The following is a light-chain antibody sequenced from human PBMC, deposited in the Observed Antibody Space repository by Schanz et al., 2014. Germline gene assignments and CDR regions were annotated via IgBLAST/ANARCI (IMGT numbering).Light chain of an antibody. Sequence: EIVLTQSPATLSLSPGERANLSCRASQSVTTYLAWYQQTPGQAPRLLIYGVSSRATGIPDRFSGSGSGTDFTLTISRLEPEDFAMYFCQQYGSSPPRYTFGQGTKLEIK. CDR3: QQYGSSPPRYT. V-gene: IGKV3-20*01. CDR2: GVS. CDR1: QSVTTY. J-gene: IGKJ2*01.